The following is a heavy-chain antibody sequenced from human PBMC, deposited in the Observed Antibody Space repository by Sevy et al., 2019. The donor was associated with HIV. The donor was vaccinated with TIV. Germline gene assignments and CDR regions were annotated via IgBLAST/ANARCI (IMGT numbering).Heavy chain of an antibody. D-gene: IGHD2-15*01. V-gene: IGHV3-21*01. CDR1: GFIFSSFS. CDR3: AGGGYCSGGICYSGRVGGDY. J-gene: IGHJ4*02. CDR2: ISSSSTYI. Sequence: GGSLRLSCAASGFIFSSFSMNWVRQAPGKGLEWVSSISSSSTYIYYADSVKGRFTVSRDNAKNSLYLQMNSLRAEDTAVYYCAGGGYCSGGICYSGRVGGDYWGQGTLVTVSS.